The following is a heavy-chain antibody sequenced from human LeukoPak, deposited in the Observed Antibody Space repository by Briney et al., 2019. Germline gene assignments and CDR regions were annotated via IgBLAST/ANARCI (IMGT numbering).Heavy chain of an antibody. CDR1: GGSFSGYY. D-gene: IGHD2-8*01. CDR2: INHSGST. J-gene: IGHJ4*02. CDR3: ARGRGYCTNGVCYKGFFYFDY. Sequence: SETLSLTCAVYGGSFSGYYWSWIRQPPGKGLEWIGEINHSGSTNYNPSLESRVTISVDTSKNQFSLKLSSVTAADTAVYYCARGRGYCTNGVCYKGFFYFDYWGQGTLVTVSS. V-gene: IGHV4-34*01.